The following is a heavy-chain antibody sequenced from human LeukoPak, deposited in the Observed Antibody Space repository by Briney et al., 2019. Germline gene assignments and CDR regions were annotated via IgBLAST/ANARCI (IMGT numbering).Heavy chain of an antibody. V-gene: IGHV3-7*01. CDR1: GFTFSSYW. Sequence: GGSLRLSCAASGFTFSSYWMSWVRQAPGKGLEWVANINQDGSEKYYVDSVKGRFSISRDNAKSSLYLQMNSLRAEDTAVYYCARDKEEMVRAPYAFGIWGQGTMVTVS. D-gene: IGHD3-10*01. CDR3: ARDKEEMVRAPYAFGI. CDR2: INQDGSEK. J-gene: IGHJ3*02.